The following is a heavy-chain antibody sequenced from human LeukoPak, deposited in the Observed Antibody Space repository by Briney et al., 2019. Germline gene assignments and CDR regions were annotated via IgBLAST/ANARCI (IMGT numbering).Heavy chain of an antibody. CDR2: IRSKANSYAT. D-gene: IGHD3-10*01. Sequence: PGGSLRLSCAASGFTFSGSAMHWVRQASGKGLEWVGRIRSKANSYATAYAASVKGRFTISRDDSKNTAYLQMNSLKTEDTAVYYCTRHRRNPDYYGSGSYQIYYYYYMDVWGKGTTVTVSS. CDR3: TRHRRNPDYYGSGSYQIYYYYYMDV. J-gene: IGHJ6*03. V-gene: IGHV3-73*01. CDR1: GFTFSGSA.